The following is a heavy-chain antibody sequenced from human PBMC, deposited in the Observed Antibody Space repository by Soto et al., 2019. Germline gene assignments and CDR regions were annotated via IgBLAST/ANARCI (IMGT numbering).Heavy chain of an antibody. CDR3: ARTDFGDYWYFDL. CDR1: GGTFSSHT. Sequence: QDQLVQSGAEVKKPGSSVKVSCKASGGTFSSHTFSWVRQAPGQGLEWMGRIIPALGTATYAQKFQGRFTITADESATTVYMELNSLRSEDTAVYYCARTDFGDYWYFDLWGRGTLVTVSS. CDR2: IIPALGTA. D-gene: IGHD4-17*01. V-gene: IGHV1-69*08. J-gene: IGHJ2*01.